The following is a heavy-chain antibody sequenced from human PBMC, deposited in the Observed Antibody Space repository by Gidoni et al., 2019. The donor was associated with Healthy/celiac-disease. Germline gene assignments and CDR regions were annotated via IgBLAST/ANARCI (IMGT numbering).Heavy chain of an antibody. D-gene: IGHD5-18*01. CDR3: AKGGSRADMVNY. V-gene: IGHV3-23*01. CDR1: GVTFSSYA. Sequence: EVQLLESGGGLVQPGASLRPSCAASGVTFSSYAMSWVRQTPGKGLGWGSDISGSGGSTYYADSVKGQFTISRDNSKNTLYLQMNSQRAGDTAVYYCAKGGSRADMVNYWGQGTLVTVSS. J-gene: IGHJ4*02. CDR2: ISGSGGST.